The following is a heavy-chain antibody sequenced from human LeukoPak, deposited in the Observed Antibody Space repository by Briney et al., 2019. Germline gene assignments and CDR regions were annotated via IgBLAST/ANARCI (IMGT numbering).Heavy chain of an antibody. V-gene: IGHV3-30-3*01. CDR1: GFTFSSYA. Sequence: GGSLRLSCAASGFTFSSYAMHWVRQAPGKGLEWVAVTSYDGSNKYYADSVKGRFTISRDNSKNTLYLQMNSLRAEDTAVYHCMKGYGNALFTGDYFDFWGQGTLVTVSS. J-gene: IGHJ4*02. CDR3: MKGYGNALFTGDYFDF. CDR2: TSYDGSNK. D-gene: IGHD4-23*01.